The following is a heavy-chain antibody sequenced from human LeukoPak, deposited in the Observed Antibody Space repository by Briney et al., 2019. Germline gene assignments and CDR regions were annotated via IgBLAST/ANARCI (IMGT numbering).Heavy chain of an antibody. D-gene: IGHD2-2*01. CDR3: AKSFRSTSFDY. CDR2: IKQDGSEK. V-gene: IGHV3-7*03. CDR1: GFTFNNYW. Sequence: GGSLRLSCAASGFTFNNYWMSWVRQAPGKGLEWVANIKQDGSEKYYVDSVKSRFTVSRDNAKNSLFLQMNSLRAGDTAVYYCAKSFRSTSFDYWGQGTLVTVSS. J-gene: IGHJ4*02.